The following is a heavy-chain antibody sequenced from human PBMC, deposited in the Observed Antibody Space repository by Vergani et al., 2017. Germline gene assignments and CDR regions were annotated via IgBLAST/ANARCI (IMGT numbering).Heavy chain of an antibody. J-gene: IGHJ4*02. V-gene: IGHV4-34*01. CDR3: ARAPQVVPAAHKPPFDY. D-gene: IGHD2-2*01. Sequence: QVQLQQWGAGLLKPSETLSLTCAVYGGSFSGYYWSWIRQPPGKGLEWIGEINHSGSTNYNPSLKSRVTISVDTSKNQFSLKLSSVTAADTAVYYCARAPQVVPAAHKPPFDYWGQGTLVTVSS. CDR1: GGSFSGYY. CDR2: INHSGST.